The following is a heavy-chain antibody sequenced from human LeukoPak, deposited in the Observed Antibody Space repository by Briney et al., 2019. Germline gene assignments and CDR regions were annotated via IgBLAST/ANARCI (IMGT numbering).Heavy chain of an antibody. CDR2: IYTSGST. V-gene: IGHV4-4*07. Sequence: PSETLSLTCTVSGGSISSYYWSWIRQPAGKGLEWIGCIYTSGSTNYNPSLKSRVTISVDTSKNQFSLKLSSVTAADTAVYYCASVAAAGYYYYYYMDVWGKGTTVTVSS. D-gene: IGHD6-13*01. CDR1: GGSISSYY. CDR3: ASVAAAGYYYYYYMDV. J-gene: IGHJ6*03.